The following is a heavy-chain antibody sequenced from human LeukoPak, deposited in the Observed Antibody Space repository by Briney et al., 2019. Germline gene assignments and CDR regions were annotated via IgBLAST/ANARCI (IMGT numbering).Heavy chain of an antibody. CDR3: ARGLGGVISFFDY. V-gene: IGHV4-34*01. CDR1: GGSFSGYY. D-gene: IGHD3-16*02. CDR2: INHSGST. J-gene: IGHJ4*02. Sequence: SETLSLTCAVYGGSFSGYYWSWIRQPPGKGLEWIGEINHSGSTNYNPSLKSRATISVDTSKNQFSLKLSSVTAADTAVYYCARGLGGVISFFDYWGQGTLVTVSS.